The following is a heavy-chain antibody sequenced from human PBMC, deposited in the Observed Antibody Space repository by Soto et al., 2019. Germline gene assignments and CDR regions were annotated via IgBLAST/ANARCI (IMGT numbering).Heavy chain of an antibody. Sequence: SVILSLRCAVAGGKCGDYGWSWIRKTPGKGLEWIGEINYSGSTNYNPSLKSRVTISVDTSKNQFSLKLTSVAAADTAMYYCARGNTMKLVVHWDASDKHYLDSRGQGTLVT. CDR2: INYSGST. V-gene: IGHV4-34*01. CDR3: ARGNTMKLVVHWDASDKHYLDS. CDR1: GGKCGDYG. J-gene: IGHJ4*02. D-gene: IGHD3-22*01.